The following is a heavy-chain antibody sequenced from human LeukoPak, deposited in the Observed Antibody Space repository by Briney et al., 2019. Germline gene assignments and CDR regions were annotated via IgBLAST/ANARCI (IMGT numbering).Heavy chain of an antibody. D-gene: IGHD2-15*01. CDR1: GLTFSSYA. J-gene: IGHJ1*01. CDR3: AKDGGYCSGGSCYSPFGKYFQH. Sequence: GGSLRLSCAASGLTFSSYAMSWVRQAPGKGLEWVSAISGSGGSTYYADSVKGRFTISRDNSKNTLYLQMNSLRAEDTAVYYCAKDGGYCSGGSCYSPFGKYFQHWGQGTLVTVSS. V-gene: IGHV3-23*01. CDR2: ISGSGGST.